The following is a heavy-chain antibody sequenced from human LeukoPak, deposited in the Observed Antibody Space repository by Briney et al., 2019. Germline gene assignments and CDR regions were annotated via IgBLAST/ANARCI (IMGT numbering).Heavy chain of an antibody. V-gene: IGHV3-23*01. CDR2: ISGSGGNT. D-gene: IGHD3-3*01. J-gene: IGHJ6*03. CDR1: GFTFSSYA. CDR3: AKDGVGTVYYYYMDV. Sequence: GGSLRLSCAASGFTFSSYAMTWVRQAPGKGLEWVSTISGSGGNTYYADFVQGWFTISRDNSKNALYLQMNSLRTEDTAVYYCAKDGVGTVYYYYMDVSGKGTTVTVSS.